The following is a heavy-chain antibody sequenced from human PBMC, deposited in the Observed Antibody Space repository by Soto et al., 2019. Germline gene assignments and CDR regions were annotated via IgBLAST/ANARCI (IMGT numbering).Heavy chain of an antibody. V-gene: IGHV3-53*01. D-gene: IGHD2-2*01. CDR3: ARGVPAAIPNWFDP. CDR1: GFTVSSNY. CDR2: IYSGGST. J-gene: IGHJ5*02. Sequence: GGSLRLSCAASGFTVSSNYMSWVRQAPGKGLEWVSVIYSGGSTYYADSVKGRFTISRDNSKNTLYLQMNSLRAEDTAVYYCARGVPAAIPNWFDPWGQGTLVTVYS.